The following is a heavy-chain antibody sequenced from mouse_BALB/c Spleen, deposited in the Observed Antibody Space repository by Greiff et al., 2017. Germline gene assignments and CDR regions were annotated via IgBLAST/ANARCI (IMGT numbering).Heavy chain of an antibody. CDR2: ISSGSSTI. V-gene: IGHV5-17*02. Sequence: EVNLVESGGGLVQPGGSRKLSCAASGFTFSSFGMHWVRQAPEKGLEWVAYISSGSSTIYYADTVKGRFTISRDNPKNTLFLQMTSLRSEDTAMDYCARSRTSGYYFDYWGQGTTLTVSS. J-gene: IGHJ2*01. CDR1: GFTFSSFG. CDR3: ARSRTSGYYFDY.